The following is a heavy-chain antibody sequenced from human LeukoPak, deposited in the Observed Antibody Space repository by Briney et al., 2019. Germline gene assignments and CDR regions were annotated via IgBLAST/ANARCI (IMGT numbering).Heavy chain of an antibody. J-gene: IGHJ4*02. CDR3: AKDRGWELLYFDY. D-gene: IGHD1-26*01. Sequence: GGSLRLSCAASGFTFSSYWMTWVRQTPGKGLEWVANIKQDGSEEYYVDSVKGRFIISRDNAKNSLNLQMNSLRAEDTAVYYCAKDRGWELLYFDYWGQGTLVTVSS. V-gene: IGHV3-7*01. CDR2: IKQDGSEE. CDR1: GFTFSSYW.